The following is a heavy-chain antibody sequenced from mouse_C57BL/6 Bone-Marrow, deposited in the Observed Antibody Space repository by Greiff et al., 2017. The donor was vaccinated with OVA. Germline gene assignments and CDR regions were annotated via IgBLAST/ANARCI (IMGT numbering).Heavy chain of an antibody. Sequence: VQLQQPGAELVKPGASVKLSCKASGYTFTSYWMQWVKQRPGQGLEWIGEIDPSDSYTNYNQKFKGKATLTVDTSSSTAYMQLSSLTSEDSAVYYCASAVFAFAGRGKVVTVSA. J-gene: IGHJ3*01. V-gene: IGHV1-50*01. CDR1: GYTFTSYW. CDR3: ASAVFAF. CDR2: IDPSDSYT.